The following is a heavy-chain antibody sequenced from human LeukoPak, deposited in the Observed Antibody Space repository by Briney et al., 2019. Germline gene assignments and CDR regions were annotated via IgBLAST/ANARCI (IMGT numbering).Heavy chain of an antibody. CDR1: GGSVSSGNYY. Sequence: PSQTLSLTCTVSGGSVSSGNYYWSWIRQPAGKGLEWIGRAYTSGGTNYIPSLKSRITISVDTSKNQFSLRLSSVTAADTAVYYCARFYCSDGVCYIDYWGQGTLVTVSS. D-gene: IGHD2-8*01. CDR3: ARFYCSDGVCYIDY. CDR2: AYTSGGT. J-gene: IGHJ4*02. V-gene: IGHV4-61*02.